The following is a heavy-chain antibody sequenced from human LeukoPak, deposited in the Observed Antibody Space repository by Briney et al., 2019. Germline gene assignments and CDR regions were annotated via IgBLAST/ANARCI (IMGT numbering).Heavy chain of an antibody. Sequence: SETLSLTCAVYGGSFSGYYWSWIRRPPGKGLEWIGEINHSGSTNYNPSLKSRVTISVDTSKNQFSLKLSSVTAADTAVYYCAREIVVGAAYFDYWGQGTLVTVSS. J-gene: IGHJ4*02. CDR1: GGSFSGYY. V-gene: IGHV4-34*01. CDR2: INHSGST. D-gene: IGHD1-26*01. CDR3: AREIVVGAAYFDY.